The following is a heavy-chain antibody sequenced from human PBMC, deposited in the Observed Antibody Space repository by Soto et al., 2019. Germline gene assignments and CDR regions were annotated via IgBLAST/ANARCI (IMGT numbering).Heavy chain of an antibody. CDR1: GGTFSSYA. CDR3: ARDAYYYGSGSYSP. Sequence: ASVKVSCKASGGTFSSYAISWVRQAPGQGLEWMGGIIPIFGTANYAQKFQGRVTITADESTSTAYMELSSLRSEDTAVYYCARDAYYYGSGSYSPWGQGTLVTVSS. J-gene: IGHJ5*02. V-gene: IGHV1-69*13. CDR2: IIPIFGTA. D-gene: IGHD3-10*01.